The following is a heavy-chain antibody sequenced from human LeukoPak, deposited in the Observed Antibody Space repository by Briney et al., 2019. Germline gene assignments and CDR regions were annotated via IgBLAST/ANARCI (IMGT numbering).Heavy chain of an antibody. CDR1: GFTFDNYG. CDR3: AKEGGLQLRGYYFDY. CDR2: ISGSGGST. D-gene: IGHD5-24*01. Sequence: GGSLRLSCVFSGFTFDNYGMTWVRQAPGKGLEWVSAISGSGGSTYYADSVKGRFTISRDNSKNTLYLQMNSLRAEDTAVYYCAKEGGLQLRGYYFDYWGQGTLVTVSS. V-gene: IGHV3-23*01. J-gene: IGHJ4*02.